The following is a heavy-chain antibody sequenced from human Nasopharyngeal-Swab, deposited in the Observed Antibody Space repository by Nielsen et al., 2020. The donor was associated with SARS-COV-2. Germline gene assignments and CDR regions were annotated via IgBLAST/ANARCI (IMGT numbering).Heavy chain of an antibody. Sequence: GGSLRLSCAASGFTFNNYNFNWVRQAPGKGLEWVSSISSSSSYTYYADSVKGRFTISRDNAKNSLYLQMNSLRAEDTAVYYCARDGLDYDFWSAYFMDVWGQGTRSPSP. CDR3: ARDGLDYDFWSAYFMDV. J-gene: IGHJ6*02. V-gene: IGHV3-21*01. CDR1: GFTFNNYN. D-gene: IGHD3-3*01. CDR2: ISSSSSYT.